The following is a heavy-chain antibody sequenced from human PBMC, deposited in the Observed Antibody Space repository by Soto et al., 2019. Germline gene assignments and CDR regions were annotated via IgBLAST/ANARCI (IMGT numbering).Heavy chain of an antibody. Sequence: EVQLVESGGGLIQPGGSLRLSCEASGFTFSSNDMNWVRQAPGKGLEWVSLIWTSGSTAYADSVKGRFTISRDNSKSAVDLHMGSLRAEATAVYYCATRPLLRGAPWGQGTMVTVSS. V-gene: IGHV3-53*01. CDR3: ATRPLLRGAP. CDR1: GFTFSSND. D-gene: IGHD3-16*01. J-gene: IGHJ3*01. CDR2: IWTSGST.